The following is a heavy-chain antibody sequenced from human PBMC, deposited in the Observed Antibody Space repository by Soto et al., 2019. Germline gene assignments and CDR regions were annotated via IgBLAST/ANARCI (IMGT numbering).Heavy chain of an antibody. CDR2: ITSDGRNK. CDR1: GFAFSPYV. CDR3: ATANDVRWYFDL. J-gene: IGHJ2*01. D-gene: IGHD3-10*02. V-gene: IGHV3-30*04. Sequence: QAPLVESWGRVVQPGRSLTLSCAPSGFAFSPYVMHWVRQAPGQGLEWVAVITSDGRNKVYADSVKGRFTISRDNSKNVLSLPMSSLRPDDTAVYNCATANDVRWYFDLWGRGNLVTVSS.